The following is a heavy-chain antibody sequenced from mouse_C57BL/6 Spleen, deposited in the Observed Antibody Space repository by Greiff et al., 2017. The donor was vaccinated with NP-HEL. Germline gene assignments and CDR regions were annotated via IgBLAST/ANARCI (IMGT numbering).Heavy chain of an antibody. V-gene: IGHV2-5*01. CDR3: AKIGDFYAMDY. J-gene: IGHJ4*01. CDR2: IWRGGST. Sequence: QVQLKESGPGLVQPSQSLSITCTVSGFSLTSYGVHWVRQSPGKGLEWLGVIWRGGSTDYNAAFMSRLSITEDNSKSQVYFKMNSLQADDTAIYYCAKIGDFYAMDYWGQGTSVTVSS. CDR1: GFSLTSYG.